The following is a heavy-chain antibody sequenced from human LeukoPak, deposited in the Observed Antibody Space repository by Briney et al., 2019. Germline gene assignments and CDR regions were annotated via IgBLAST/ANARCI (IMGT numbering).Heavy chain of an antibody. CDR2: IYHSGST. J-gene: IGHJ5*02. V-gene: IGHV4-4*02. D-gene: IGHD6-25*01. CDR1: GGSTSSSCW. CDR3: AREAAGQWFDP. Sequence: PSETLSLTCTVSGGSTSSSCWWSWVRQPPGKGLEWIGKIYHSGSTSYNPSLKSRVTISVDKSNNQFSLKLSSVTAADTAVYYCAREAAGQWFDPWGQGTLVTVSS.